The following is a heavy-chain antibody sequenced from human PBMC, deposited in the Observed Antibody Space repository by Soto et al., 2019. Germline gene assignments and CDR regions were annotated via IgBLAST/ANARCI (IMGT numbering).Heavy chain of an antibody. CDR2: IKSKTDGGTT. D-gene: IGHD1-26*01. CDR1: GFTFSNAW. CDR3: TNVYGGSYSLDI. J-gene: IGHJ3*02. Sequence: PGGSLRLSCAASGFTFSNAWMSWVRQAPGKGLEWVGRIKSKTDGGTTDYAAPVKGRFTISRDDSKNTLYLQMNSLKNEDTAVYYCTNVYGGSYSLDIWGQGTMVTVSS. V-gene: IGHV3-15*01.